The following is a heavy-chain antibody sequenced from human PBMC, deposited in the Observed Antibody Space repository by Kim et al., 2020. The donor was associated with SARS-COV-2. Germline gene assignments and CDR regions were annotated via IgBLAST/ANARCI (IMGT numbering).Heavy chain of an antibody. J-gene: IGHJ2*01. CDR1: GGSISSYY. CDR3: ARHEGNDCSSTSCRYWYFDL. D-gene: IGHD2-2*01. Sequence: SETLSLTCTVSGGSISSYYWSWIRQPPGKGLEWIGYIYYSGSTNYNPSLKSRVTISVDTSKNQFSLKLSSVTAADTAVYYCARHEGNDCSSTSCRYWYFDLWGRGTLVTVSS. CDR2: IYYSGST. V-gene: IGHV4-59*08.